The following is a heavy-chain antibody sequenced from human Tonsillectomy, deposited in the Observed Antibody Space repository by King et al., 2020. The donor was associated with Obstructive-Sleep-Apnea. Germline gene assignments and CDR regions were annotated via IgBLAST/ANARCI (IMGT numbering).Heavy chain of an antibody. CDR1: GFTFISYA. Sequence: DVQLVESGGGVVQPGGSLRLSCAASGFTFISYAMSFVRQAPGKGLEWVSAMSVSGGSPYYADSVKGRLTISRDNSKNTLYLQMNSLIAEDTAVYYCAKDGQDIVVVVAATGAEYFQHWGQGTLVTVSS. J-gene: IGHJ1*01. V-gene: IGHV3-23*04. CDR2: MSVSGGSP. CDR3: AKDGQDIVVVVAATGAEYFQH. D-gene: IGHD2-15*01.